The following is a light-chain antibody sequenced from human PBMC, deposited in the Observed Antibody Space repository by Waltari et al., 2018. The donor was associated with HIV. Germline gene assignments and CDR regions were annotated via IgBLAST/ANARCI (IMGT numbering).Light chain of an antibody. V-gene: IGLV2-23*02. Sequence: QSALTQPASVSGSPGLSLTISCTGTSSDVGGYNYVSWYQQHPGKAPKLMIYDVSKRPSGVSNRFSGSKSDNTASLTISGLQAEDEADYYCCSYAGSSTFAVFGGGTKLTVL. CDR1: SSDVGGYNY. CDR2: DVS. J-gene: IGLJ2*01. CDR3: CSYAGSSTFAV.